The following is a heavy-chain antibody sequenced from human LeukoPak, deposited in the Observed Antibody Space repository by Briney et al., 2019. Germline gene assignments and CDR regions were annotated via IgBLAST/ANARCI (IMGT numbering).Heavy chain of an antibody. Sequence: GESLKISCAASGFTISSNYMTWVRQAPGKGLEWVSVIYSGGSTYSADSVKGRFTISRDNSKNTLYLQMNSLRAEDTAVYYRARSVITMNTDAFDIWGQGTMVTVSS. CDR3: ARSVITMNTDAFDI. CDR2: IYSGGST. D-gene: IGHD3-22*01. V-gene: IGHV3-53*01. CDR1: GFTISSNY. J-gene: IGHJ3*02.